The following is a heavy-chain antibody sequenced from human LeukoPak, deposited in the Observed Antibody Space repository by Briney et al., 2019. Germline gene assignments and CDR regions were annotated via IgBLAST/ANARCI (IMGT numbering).Heavy chain of an antibody. Sequence: GGSLRLSCAASGFTFSSYSMNWVRQAPGKGLEWVSSISSSSSYIYYADSVKGRFTISRDNAKNSLYLQMNSLRAEDTAVHYCARDPDMVRSYQYGMDVWGQGTTVTVSS. D-gene: IGHD3-10*01. CDR1: GFTFSSYS. CDR3: ARDPDMVRSYQYGMDV. CDR2: ISSSSSYI. J-gene: IGHJ6*02. V-gene: IGHV3-21*01.